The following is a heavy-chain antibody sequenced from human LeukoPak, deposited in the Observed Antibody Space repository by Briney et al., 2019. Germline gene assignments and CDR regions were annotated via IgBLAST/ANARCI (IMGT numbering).Heavy chain of an antibody. D-gene: IGHD2-2*01. CDR2: IKQDGSEK. V-gene: IGHV3-7*01. Sequence: HPGGSLRLSCAASGFTFSSYWMSWVRQAPGKGLEWVANIKQDGSEKYYVDSVKGRFTISRDNAKNSLYLQMNSLRAEDTAVYYCARFVVPAYNYYYYYYMDVWGKGTTVTVSS. CDR1: GFTFSSYW. CDR3: ARFVVPAYNYYYYYYMDV. J-gene: IGHJ6*03.